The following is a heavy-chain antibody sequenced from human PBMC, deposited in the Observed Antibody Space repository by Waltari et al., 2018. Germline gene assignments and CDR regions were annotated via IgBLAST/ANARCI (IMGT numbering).Heavy chain of an antibody. V-gene: IGHV4-38-2*01. Sequence: QLQLKESGPGLLKASETLFLTCDVSGYALNSGFYWGWIRQSPGKGLEWIATVYYDGTTFYDPSLVSRATTTMDTAKNQFSLTLESVTAADTAVYYCMRQVLGYCTSAACRRLESWGQGTLVTVSP. CDR1: GYALNSGFY. CDR3: MRQVLGYCTSAACRRLES. D-gene: IGHD2-8*01. CDR2: VYYDGTT. J-gene: IGHJ4*02.